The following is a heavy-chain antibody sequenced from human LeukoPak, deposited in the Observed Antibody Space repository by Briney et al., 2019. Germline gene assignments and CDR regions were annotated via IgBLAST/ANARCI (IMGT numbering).Heavy chain of an antibody. CDR3: ARQRYYYDSSGPYFDY. Sequence: PGGSLRLSCAASGFTISSNYMSWVRQGPGKGLEWVSLIYSGGYTYYAGSVKGRFTISRDNSKNTLYLQMNSLRGEDTAVYYCARQRYYYDSSGPYFDYWGQGTLVTVSS. J-gene: IGHJ4*02. D-gene: IGHD3-22*01. CDR1: GFTISSNY. CDR2: IYSGGYT. V-gene: IGHV3-53*01.